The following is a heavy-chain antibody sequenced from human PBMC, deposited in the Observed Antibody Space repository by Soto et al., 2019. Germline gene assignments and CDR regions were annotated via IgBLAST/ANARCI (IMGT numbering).Heavy chain of an antibody. CDR1: GFIVSSHY. Sequence: EVHLVESGGGLVQPGGSLRLSCAVSGFIVSSHYMSWVRQAPGKGLEWVSVIYSGGSTYYADSVKGRFTISRDNSKNMLYLQMNSLRAEDTAVYYCARHDWFDPWGQGTLVTVSS. CDR2: IYSGGST. V-gene: IGHV3-66*04. J-gene: IGHJ5*02. CDR3: ARHDWFDP.